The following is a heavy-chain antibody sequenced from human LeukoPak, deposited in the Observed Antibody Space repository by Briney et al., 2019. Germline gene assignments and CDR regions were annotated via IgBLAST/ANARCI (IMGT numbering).Heavy chain of an antibody. CDR1: GFTFSSYS. J-gene: IGHJ4*02. D-gene: IGHD1-26*01. CDR3: AKGSYSGSY. V-gene: IGHV3-48*01. Sequence: GGSLRLSCAASGFTFSSYSMNWVRQAPGKGLEWVSYISSSSSTIYYADSVKGRFTISRDNAKNSLYLQMNSLRAEDTAVYYCAKGSYSGSYWGQGTLVTVSS. CDR2: ISSSSSTI.